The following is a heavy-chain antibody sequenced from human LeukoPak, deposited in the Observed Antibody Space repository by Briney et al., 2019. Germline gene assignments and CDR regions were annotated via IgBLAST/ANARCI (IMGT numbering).Heavy chain of an antibody. V-gene: IGHV3-23*01. CDR3: AKENPVGGTNYFDY. CDR1: EFTFSSYA. D-gene: IGHD1-26*01. J-gene: IGHJ4*02. CDR2: ISSSGDST. Sequence: GGSLRLSYTASEFTFSSYAMGWVRQAPGKGLEWVSAISSSGDSTYYADSVKGRFTISRDNSKNTLSLQMNSLRAEDTAVCYCAKENPVGGTNYFDYWGQGTLVTVPS.